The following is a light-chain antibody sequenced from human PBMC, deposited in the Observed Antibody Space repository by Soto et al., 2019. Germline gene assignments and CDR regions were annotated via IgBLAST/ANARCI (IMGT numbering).Light chain of an antibody. CDR3: QQYNTWPRT. Sequence: EIVLTQSPGTLSLSPGDRATLSCRASQSISSSYLSWYQQRPGQAPRLLIYGASTRATGIPARFSGSGSGTEFTLTISSLQSEDFAVYYCQQYNTWPRTFGQGTKVDIK. CDR2: GAS. V-gene: IGKV3-15*01. CDR1: QSISSS. J-gene: IGKJ1*01.